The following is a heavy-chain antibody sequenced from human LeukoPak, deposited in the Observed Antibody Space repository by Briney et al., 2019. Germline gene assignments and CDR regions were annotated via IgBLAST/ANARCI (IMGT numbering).Heavy chain of an antibody. Sequence: ASVKVSCKASGYTFTSYDINWVRQATGQGLEWMGWMNPNSGNTGYAQKFQGRVTMTRNTSISTAYMELSSLRSEDTAVYYCARGGRGSSGWYRYFGTSYYYYGMDVWGQGTTVTVSS. CDR2: MNPNSGNT. D-gene: IGHD6-19*01. CDR1: GYTFTSYD. V-gene: IGHV1-8*01. J-gene: IGHJ6*02. CDR3: ARGGRGSSGWYRYFGTSYYYYGMDV.